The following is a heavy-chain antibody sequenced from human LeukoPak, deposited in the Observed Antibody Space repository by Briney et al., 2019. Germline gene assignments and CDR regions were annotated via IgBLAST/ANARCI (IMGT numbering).Heavy chain of an antibody. D-gene: IGHD3-22*01. CDR1: GYSISSGYY. Sequence: SETLSLTCTVSGYSISSGYYWGWIRPPPGKGLEWIGSIYHSGSTYYNPSLKSRVTISVDTSKNQFSLKLSSVTAADTAVYYCARSAPLDLIVVVIPGTDAFDIWGQGTMVTVSS. CDR3: ARSAPLDLIVVVIPGTDAFDI. CDR2: IYHSGST. V-gene: IGHV4-38-2*02. J-gene: IGHJ3*02.